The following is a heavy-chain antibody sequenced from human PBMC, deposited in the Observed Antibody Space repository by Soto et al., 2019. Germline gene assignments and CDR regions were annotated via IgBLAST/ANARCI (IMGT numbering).Heavy chain of an antibody. CDR1: GGTFSSYA. Sequence: GASVKVSCKASGGTFSSYAISWVRQAPGQGLEWMGGIIPIFGTANYAQKFQGRVTITADESTSTAYMELSSLRSEDTAVYYCASEGGRRRITIFGVVTQSYYFDYWGQGTLVTGLL. CDR3: ASEGGRRRITIFGVVTQSYYFDY. D-gene: IGHD3-3*01. CDR2: IIPIFGTA. J-gene: IGHJ4*02. V-gene: IGHV1-69*13.